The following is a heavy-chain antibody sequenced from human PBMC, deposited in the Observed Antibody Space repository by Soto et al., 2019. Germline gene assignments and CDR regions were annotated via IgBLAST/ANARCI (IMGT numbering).Heavy chain of an antibody. J-gene: IGHJ4*02. V-gene: IGHV3-11*01. CDR3: ARDPKRGDGYSFDH. CDR1: GLTFSDYY. Sequence: QVQLVDSGGGLVKPGGSLTLSCAASGLTFSDYYMSWIRQAPGKGPEWLSYISSSGTTVYYADSVKGRFTISRDNAKNSLFLQMTSLRADDTAVYYCARDPKRGDGYSFDHWGQGTLVSVSS. CDR2: ISSSGTTV. D-gene: IGHD4-4*01.